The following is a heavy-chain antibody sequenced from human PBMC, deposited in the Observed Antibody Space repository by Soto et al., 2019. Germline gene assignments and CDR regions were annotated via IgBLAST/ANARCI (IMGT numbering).Heavy chain of an antibody. CDR2: IYTGGNT. Sequence: PGGSLRLSCAASWFTVTSYYMSWVRQAPGKGLEWVSLIYTGGNTNYADSVKGRFTISRDNSKDTLYLQMNSLRAEDTAVYYCARDYYYGSGNYYRADYYHYGMDVWGQGTTVTVSS. CDR1: WFTVTSYY. D-gene: IGHD3-10*01. CDR3: ARDYYYGSGNYYRADYYHYGMDV. V-gene: IGHV3-53*01. J-gene: IGHJ6*02.